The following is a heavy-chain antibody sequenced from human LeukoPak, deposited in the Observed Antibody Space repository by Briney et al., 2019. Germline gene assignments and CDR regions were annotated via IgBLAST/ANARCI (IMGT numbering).Heavy chain of an antibody. Sequence: GGSLRLSCAASGFTFSSYSMNWVRQAPGKGLEWVSYISSSSSTIYYADSVKGRFTISRDNAKNSLYLQMNSLRAEDTAVYYCAKDSKDYYGHGFDPWGQGTLVTVSS. CDR2: ISSSSSTI. CDR1: GFTFSSYS. V-gene: IGHV3-48*01. CDR3: AKDSKDYYGHGFDP. D-gene: IGHD3-10*01. J-gene: IGHJ5*02.